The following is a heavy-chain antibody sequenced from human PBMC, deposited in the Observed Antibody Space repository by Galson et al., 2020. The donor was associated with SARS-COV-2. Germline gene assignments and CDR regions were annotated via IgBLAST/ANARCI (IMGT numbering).Heavy chain of an antibody. CDR1: GFSLTTSGVG. V-gene: IGHV2-5*02. D-gene: IGHD2-21*01. CDR3: GYRRSDSDEGGDGGDFHFSALDV. CDR2: IYWDDDE. J-gene: IGHJ3*01. Sequence: SGPTLVKPTQTLTLTCTFSGFSLTTSGVGVGWIRQPPGKALEWLAIIYWDDDERYSPSLKSRLTITKDTCKNQVVLTMTNMDPVDTATYYCGYRRSDSDEGGDGGDFHFSALDVWGQGTMVTVSS.